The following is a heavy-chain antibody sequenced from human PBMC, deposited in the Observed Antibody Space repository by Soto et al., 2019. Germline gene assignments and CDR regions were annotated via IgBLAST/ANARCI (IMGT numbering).Heavy chain of an antibody. Sequence: GGSLRLSCAASGFTFSSYAMSWVRQAPGKGLEWVSAISGSGGSTYYADSVKGRFTISRDNSKNTLYLQMNSLRAEDTAVYYCAKALNYGSGSYHPMGAFDIWGQGTMVTVSS. CDR1: GFTFSSYA. CDR3: AKALNYGSGSYHPMGAFDI. CDR2: ISGSGGST. J-gene: IGHJ3*02. D-gene: IGHD3-10*01. V-gene: IGHV3-23*01.